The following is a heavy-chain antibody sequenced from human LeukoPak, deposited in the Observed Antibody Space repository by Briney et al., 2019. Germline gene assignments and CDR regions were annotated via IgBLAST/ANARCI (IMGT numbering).Heavy chain of an antibody. CDR2: ISAYNGNT. Sequence: PVASVKVSCKASGYTFTGYYMHWVRQAPGQGLEWMGWISAYNGNTNYAQKLQGRVTMTTDTSTSTAYMELRSLRSDDTAVYYCARDWAWYIARTHPTNSRQSNWFDPWGQGTLVTVSS. CDR1: GYTFTGYY. J-gene: IGHJ5*02. V-gene: IGHV1-18*04. CDR3: ARDWAWYIARTHPTNSRQSNWFDP. D-gene: IGHD2-8*02.